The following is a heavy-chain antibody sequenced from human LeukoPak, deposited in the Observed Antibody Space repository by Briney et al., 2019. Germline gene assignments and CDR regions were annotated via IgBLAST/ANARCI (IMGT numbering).Heavy chain of an antibody. CDR3: ARDLSLGNPGGFDY. Sequence: PGESLRLSCAASGFTFGSYSMNWVGQAPGKGLEWVSTISSISHYIYYADSVKGRFTISRDNAKNSMYLQMNSLRAEDTGVYYCARDLSLGNPGGFDYWGQGALVTVSS. V-gene: IGHV3-21*01. J-gene: IGHJ4*02. D-gene: IGHD3-16*01. CDR1: GFTFGSYS. CDR2: ISSISHYI.